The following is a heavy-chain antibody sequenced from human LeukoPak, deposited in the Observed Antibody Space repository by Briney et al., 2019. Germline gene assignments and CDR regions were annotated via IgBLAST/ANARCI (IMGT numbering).Heavy chain of an antibody. D-gene: IGHD6-13*01. CDR2: ISSSGSTI. CDR1: GFTFSDYY. CDR3: AKAALGYYFDY. V-gene: IGHV3-11*01. Sequence: GGSLRLSCAASGFTFSDYYMSWIRQAPGKGLEWVSYISSSGSTIYYADSMKGRFTISRDNSKNTLYLQMNSLRAEDTAIYYCAKAALGYYFDYWGQGTLVTVSS. J-gene: IGHJ4*02.